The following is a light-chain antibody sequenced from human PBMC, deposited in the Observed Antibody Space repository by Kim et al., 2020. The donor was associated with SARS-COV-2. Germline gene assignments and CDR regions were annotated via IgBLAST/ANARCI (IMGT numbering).Light chain of an antibody. CDR2: DVN. CDR1: SSDIGGSDS. V-gene: IGLV2-14*03. CDR3: SSYSTGSTLVV. Sequence: QPVLTQPASVSGSPGQSITISCAGTSSDIGGSDSVSWYQQHPGRAHKLMVFDVNNRPSWISDRFLGSKSGNTASLTIFGLQADDEADYYCSSYSTGSTLVVFGGGTQLTAL. J-gene: IGLJ7*02.